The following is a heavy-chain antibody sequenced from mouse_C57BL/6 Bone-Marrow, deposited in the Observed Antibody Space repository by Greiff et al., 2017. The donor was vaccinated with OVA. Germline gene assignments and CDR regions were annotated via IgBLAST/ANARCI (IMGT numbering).Heavy chain of an antibody. J-gene: IGHJ3*01. Sequence: VQLQQSGAELVRPGASVTLSCKASGYTFTDYEMHWVKQTPVHGLEWIGAIDPETGGTAYNQKFKGKAILTADKSSSTAYMELRSLTSEDSAVYYCTGSDDVYYRYWFAYWGQGTLVTVSA. CDR3: TGSDDVYYRYWFAY. V-gene: IGHV1-15*01. D-gene: IGHD2-3*01. CDR2: IDPETGGT. CDR1: GYTFTDYE.